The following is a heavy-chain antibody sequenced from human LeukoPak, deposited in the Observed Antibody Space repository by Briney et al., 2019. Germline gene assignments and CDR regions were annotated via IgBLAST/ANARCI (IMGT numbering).Heavy chain of an antibody. V-gene: IGHV4-39*01. CDR1: DGSINSSSSC. CDR2: IYYSGNT. CDR3: ARRCYYDSGGYYPDY. J-gene: IGHJ4*02. D-gene: IGHD3-22*01. Sequence: PSETLSLTSTVSDGSINSSSSCWGWIRQPPGKGLEWIGSIYYSGNTYYNPSLKSRVTISVDTSNNEFSLKLTSVTAADTAFYYCARRCYYDSGGYYPDYWGQGTLVTVSS.